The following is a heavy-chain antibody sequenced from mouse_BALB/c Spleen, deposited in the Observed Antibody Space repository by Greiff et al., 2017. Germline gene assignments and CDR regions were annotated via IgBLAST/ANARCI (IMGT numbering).Heavy chain of an antibody. J-gene: IGHJ4*01. CDR3: ARLGYDYDDYAMDY. CDR1: GFTFSSFG. CDR2: ISSGSSTI. V-gene: IGHV5-17*02. D-gene: IGHD2-4*01. Sequence: VQLKQSGGGLVQPGGSRKLSCAASGFTFSSFGMHWVRQAPEKGLEWVAYISSGSSTIYYADTVKGRFTISRDNPKNTLFLQMTSLRSEDTAMYYCARLGYDYDDYAMDYWGQGTSVTVSS.